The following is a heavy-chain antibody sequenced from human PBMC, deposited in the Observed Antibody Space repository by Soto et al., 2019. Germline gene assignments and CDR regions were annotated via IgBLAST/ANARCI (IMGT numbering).Heavy chain of an antibody. Sequence: ASVKVSCKASGYTFTSYAMHWVRQAPGQRLEWMGWINAGNGNTKYSQKFQGRVTITRDTSASTAYMELSSLRSEDTAVYYCARSRQEDQLLWVFDYWGQGTLVTVSS. CDR3: ARSRQEDQLLWVFDY. V-gene: IGHV1-3*01. CDR2: INAGNGNT. J-gene: IGHJ4*02. CDR1: GYTFTSYA. D-gene: IGHD2-2*01.